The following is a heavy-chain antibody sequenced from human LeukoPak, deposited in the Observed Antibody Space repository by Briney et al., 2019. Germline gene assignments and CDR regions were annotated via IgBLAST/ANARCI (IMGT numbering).Heavy chain of an antibody. J-gene: IGHJ5*02. V-gene: IGHV1-69*13. D-gene: IGHD3-10*01. CDR1: GGTFSSSA. CDR3: ARAPFNRITMVRGVIGWFDP. Sequence: SVKVSCKASGGTFSSSAISWVRQAPGQGLEWMGGIIPIFGAANYAQKFQGRVTITADESPSTAYMELSSLRSEDTAVYYCARAPFNRITMVRGVIGWFDPWGQGTLVTVSS. CDR2: IIPIFGAA.